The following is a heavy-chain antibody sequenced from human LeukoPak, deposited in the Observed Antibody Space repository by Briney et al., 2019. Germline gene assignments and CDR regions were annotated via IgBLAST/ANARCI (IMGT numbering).Heavy chain of an antibody. V-gene: IGHV4-30-4*01. Sequence: SETLSLTCTVSGGSISSGDYYWSWIRQPPGKGLEWIGYIYYSGSTYYNPSLKSRVTISVDTSKNQFSLKLSSVTAADTAVYYCARGRSNYYGMDVWGQGTTVTVSS. CDR2: IYYSGST. CDR3: ARGRSNYYGMDV. D-gene: IGHD1-26*01. CDR1: GGSISSGDYY. J-gene: IGHJ6*02.